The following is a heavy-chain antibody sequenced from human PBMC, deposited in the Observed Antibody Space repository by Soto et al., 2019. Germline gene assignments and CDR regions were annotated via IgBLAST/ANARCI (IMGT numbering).Heavy chain of an antibody. V-gene: IGHV3-23*01. CDR1: GFTFSSYA. J-gene: IGHJ4*02. CDR2: ISGSGGST. CDR3: AKAYYDILTGYYSAPSNFDY. D-gene: IGHD3-9*01. Sequence: GGSLRLSCAASGFTFSSYAMSWVRQAPGKGLEWVSAISGSGGSTYYADSVKGRFTISRGNSKNTLYLQMNSLRAEDTAVYYCAKAYYDILTGYYSAPSNFDYWAQRTLVTVSS.